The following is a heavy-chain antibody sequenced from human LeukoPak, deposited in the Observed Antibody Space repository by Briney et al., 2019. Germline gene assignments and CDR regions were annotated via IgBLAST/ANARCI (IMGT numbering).Heavy chain of an antibody. CDR3: ARGGLPGIAAAGSTRGAFDI. CDR2: ISAYNGNT. Sequence: ASVKVSCKASGYTFTSYGISWVRQAPGQGLEWMGWISAYNGNTNYAQKFQGRVTITADESTSTAYMELSSLRSEDTAVYYCARGGLPGIAAAGSTRGAFDIWGQGTMVTVSS. J-gene: IGHJ3*02. V-gene: IGHV1-18*01. CDR1: GYTFTSYG. D-gene: IGHD6-13*01.